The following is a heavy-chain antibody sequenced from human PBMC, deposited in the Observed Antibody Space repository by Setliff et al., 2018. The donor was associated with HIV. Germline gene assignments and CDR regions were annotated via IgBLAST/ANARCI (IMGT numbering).Heavy chain of an antibody. V-gene: IGHV4-4*07. CDR2: IYTSGST. J-gene: IGHJ3*01. Sequence: SETLSLTCTVSGGSITSSYWGWIRQPAGKGLEWIGRIYTSGSTNYNPSLKSRVTMSIDTSKKQFSLKLASVTAADTAVYYCARARITMTGGRLEPYAFDRWGQGTKVTVS. CDR1: GGSITSSY. CDR3: ARARITMTGGRLEPYAFDR. D-gene: IGHD3-22*01.